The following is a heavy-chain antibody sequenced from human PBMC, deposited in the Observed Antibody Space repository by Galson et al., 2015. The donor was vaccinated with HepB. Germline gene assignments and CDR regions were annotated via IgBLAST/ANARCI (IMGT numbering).Heavy chain of an antibody. CDR3: ARDRAGATDFDY. J-gene: IGHJ4*02. D-gene: IGHD1-26*01. CDR2: IIPIFGTA. V-gene: IGHV1-69*13. CDR1: GGTFSSYA. Sequence: SVKVSCKASGGTFSSYAISWVRQAPGQGLEWMGGIIPIFGTANYAQKFQGRVTITADESTSTAYMELSSLRSEDTAVYYCARDRAGATDFDYWGQGTLVTVSS.